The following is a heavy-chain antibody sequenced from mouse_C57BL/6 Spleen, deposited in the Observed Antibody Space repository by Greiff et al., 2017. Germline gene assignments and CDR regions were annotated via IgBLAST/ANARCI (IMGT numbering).Heavy chain of an antibody. CDR1: GYTFTSYW. J-gene: IGHJ3*01. CDR2: TYPGSGST. D-gene: IGHD2-2*01. CDR3: ARRYYGYDEFAY. V-gene: IGHV1-55*01. Sequence: QVQLQQPGAELVKPGASVKMSCKASGYTFTSYWITWVKQRPGQGLEWIGDTYPGSGSTNYNEKFKSKATLTVDTSSSTAYMQLSSLTSEDSAVYYCARRYYGYDEFAYWGQGTLVTVSA.